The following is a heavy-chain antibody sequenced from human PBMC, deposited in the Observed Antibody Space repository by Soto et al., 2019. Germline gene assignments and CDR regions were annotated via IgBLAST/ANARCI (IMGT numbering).Heavy chain of an antibody. CDR2: ISSGSSDT. J-gene: IGHJ4*02. Sequence: GGSLRLSCEASGFTFSRDSMNWVRQGPGKGLEWVASISSGSSDTWYADSVKGRFIISRDNAQNTLFLQMNTLRPEDRAMYYCARVAYWGPGTQVTVSS. CDR3: ARVAY. CDR1: GFTFSRDS. V-gene: IGHV3-21*01.